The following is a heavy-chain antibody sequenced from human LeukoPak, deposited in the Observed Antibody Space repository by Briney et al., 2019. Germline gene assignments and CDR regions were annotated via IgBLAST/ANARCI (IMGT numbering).Heavy chain of an antibody. D-gene: IGHD2-2*01. Sequence: SETLSLTCAVYGGSFSGYYWTWIRQSPGKGLEWIGEINHSGSTNYNPSLKSRVTISVDTSKNQCSLKLSSVTAADTAVYHCARGRTGYQLLPTKKNYDYYYMDVWGKGTTVTVSS. J-gene: IGHJ6*03. V-gene: IGHV4-34*01. CDR1: GGSFSGYY. CDR3: ARGRTGYQLLPTKKNYDYYYMDV. CDR2: INHSGST.